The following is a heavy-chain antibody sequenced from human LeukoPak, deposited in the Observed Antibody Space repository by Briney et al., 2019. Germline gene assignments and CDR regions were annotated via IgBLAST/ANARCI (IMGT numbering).Heavy chain of an antibody. CDR3: AMGWRGTYDPAVY. CDR2: IYPGESDT. CDR1: GYSFTTYW. Sequence: GESLKISCKGSGYSFTTYWIGWVRQMPGKGLVWVAIIYPGESDTRYSPSFQGQVSISVDKSITTAYLQWSGLKASDTAIYYCAMGWRGTYDPAVYWSQGTLVTVSS. V-gene: IGHV5-51*01. J-gene: IGHJ4*02. D-gene: IGHD3-16*01.